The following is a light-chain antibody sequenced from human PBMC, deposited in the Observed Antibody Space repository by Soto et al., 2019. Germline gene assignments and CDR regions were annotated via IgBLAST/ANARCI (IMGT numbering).Light chain of an antibody. V-gene: IGKV1-5*01. CDR1: QTIKNW. CDR2: DAS. Sequence: DIQMTQSHSTLSASVGDRVTITCRASQTIKNWLAWYQQKPGTAPKLLIYDASTLESGVPSRFSGSGAGTEFTLTSSSLQPDDFATVYCQQYDDDPLTFGVGTKVEIK. CDR3: QQYDDDPLT. J-gene: IGKJ4*01.